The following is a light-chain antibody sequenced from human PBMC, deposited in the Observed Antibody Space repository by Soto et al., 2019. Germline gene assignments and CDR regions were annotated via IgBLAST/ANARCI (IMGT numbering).Light chain of an antibody. V-gene: IGKV3-11*01. CDR2: DAS. J-gene: IGKJ4*01. CDR3: QQRSKWPLT. Sequence: EIVLTQSPATLSLSPGKRATLSCRASQSVSSYLAWYQQKPGQAPRLLIYDASNRATGIPARFSGSGSGTDFTLTISSLEPEDFAVYYCQQRSKWPLTFGGGTKVETK. CDR1: QSVSSY.